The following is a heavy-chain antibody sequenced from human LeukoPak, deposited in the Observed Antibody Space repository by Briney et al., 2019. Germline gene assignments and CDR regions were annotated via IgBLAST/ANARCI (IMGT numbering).Heavy chain of an antibody. CDR3: ARDLGYCSGNSCYTDY. V-gene: IGHV3-20*04. CDR2: INWNGGST. Sequence: GGSLRLSCAASGFTFDEYGMSRVRQAPGKGLEWVSGINWNGGSTGYADSVKGRFTISRDNAKNSLYLQMNSLRAEDTALYYCARDLGYCSGNSCYTDYWGQGTLVTVSS. D-gene: IGHD2-15*01. CDR1: GFTFDEYG. J-gene: IGHJ4*02.